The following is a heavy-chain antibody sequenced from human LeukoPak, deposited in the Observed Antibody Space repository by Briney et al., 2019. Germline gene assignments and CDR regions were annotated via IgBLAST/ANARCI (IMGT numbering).Heavy chain of an antibody. D-gene: IGHD6-13*01. J-gene: IGHJ4*02. CDR2: ISSSGSTI. Sequence: PGGSLRLSCAASGFTFSDYYLSWIRQAPGKGMEWVSYISSSGSTIYYADSVKGRCTISRDNSKNTLYLQMNSLRAEDTAVYYCARADGQQLGDYWGQGTLVTVSS. CDR1: GFTFSDYY. V-gene: IGHV3-11*04. CDR3: ARADGQQLGDY.